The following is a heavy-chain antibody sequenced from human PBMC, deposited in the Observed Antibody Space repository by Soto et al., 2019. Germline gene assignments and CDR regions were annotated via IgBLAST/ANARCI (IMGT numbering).Heavy chain of an antibody. CDR2: INPNSGGT. Sequence: ASVKVSCKASGYTFTGYYMHWVRQAPGQGLEWMGWINPNSGGTNYAQKFQGRITMTRDTSISTAYMELSRLRSDDTAVYYCGIAAAEYYFDYWGQGTLVTVSS. CDR1: GYTFTGYY. J-gene: IGHJ4*02. D-gene: IGHD6-13*01. V-gene: IGHV1-2*02. CDR3: GIAAAEYYFDY.